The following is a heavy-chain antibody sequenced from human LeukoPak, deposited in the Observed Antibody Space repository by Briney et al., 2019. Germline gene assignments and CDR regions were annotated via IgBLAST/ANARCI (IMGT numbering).Heavy chain of an antibody. V-gene: IGHV3-30*04. CDR1: GFTFSSYA. Sequence: GGSLRLSCAASGFTFSSYAMHWVRQAPGKGLEWVAVISYDGSNKYYADSVKGRFTISRDNSKNSLYLQMNSLRAEDTALYYCARGGPSGYDFFYRGQGTLVTVSS. CDR3: ARGGPSGYDFFY. CDR2: ISYDGSNK. J-gene: IGHJ4*02. D-gene: IGHD5-12*01.